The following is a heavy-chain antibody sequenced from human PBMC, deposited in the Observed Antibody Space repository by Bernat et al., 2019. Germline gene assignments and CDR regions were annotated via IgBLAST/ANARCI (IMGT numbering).Heavy chain of an antibody. CDR1: GYTFTSYY. D-gene: IGHD6-13*01. Sequence: QVQLVQSGAEVKKPGASVKVSCKASGYTFTSYYMHWVRQAPGQGLEWMGIINPSGGSTSYAQKFQGRVTMTRDTSTSTVYMELSSLRSEDMAVYYCASGPIGPIAAAGSFDYWGQGTLVTVSS. CDR3: ASGPIGPIAAAGSFDY. J-gene: IGHJ4*02. CDR2: INPSGGST. V-gene: IGHV1-46*01.